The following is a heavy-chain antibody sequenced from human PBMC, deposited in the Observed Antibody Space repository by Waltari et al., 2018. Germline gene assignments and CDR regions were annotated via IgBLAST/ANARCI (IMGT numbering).Heavy chain of an antibody. V-gene: IGHV4-59*08. CDR2: IYYSGST. CDR1: GGSISSYY. D-gene: IGHD3-3*01. CDR3: ARHSAVSIFGVVRYYYYMDV. J-gene: IGHJ6*03. Sequence: QVQLQESGPGLVKPSETLSLTCTVSGGSISSYYWSWIRQPPGKGLEWIGYIYYSGSTNYNPSLKSRVTISVDTSKNQFSLKLSSVTAADTAGYYCARHSAVSIFGVVRYYYYMDVWGKGTTVTISS.